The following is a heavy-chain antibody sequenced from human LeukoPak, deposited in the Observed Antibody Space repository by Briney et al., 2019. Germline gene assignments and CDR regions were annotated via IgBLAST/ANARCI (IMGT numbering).Heavy chain of an antibody. Sequence: GSLRLSCAASGFTFSSYGMHWVRQAPGKGLEWVAFIRYDGSNKYYADSVKGRFTISRDNSKNTLYLQMNSLRAEDTAVYYCAKDRRGYSYGYSFFDYWGQGTPVTVSS. D-gene: IGHD5-18*01. V-gene: IGHV3-30*02. CDR1: GFTFSSYG. CDR2: IRYDGSNK. CDR3: AKDRRGYSYGYSFFDY. J-gene: IGHJ4*02.